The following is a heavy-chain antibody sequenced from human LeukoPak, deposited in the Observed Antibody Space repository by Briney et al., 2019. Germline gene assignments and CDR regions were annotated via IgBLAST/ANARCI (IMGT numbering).Heavy chain of an antibody. J-gene: IGHJ1*01. CDR3: ARAALGYSSGWYVAYFQH. Sequence: SETLSLTCTVSGGSISSGDYYWSWIRQPPGKGLEWIGYIYYSGSTNYNPSLKSRVTISVDTSKNQFSLKLSSVTAADTAVYYCARAALGYSSGWYVAYFQHWGQGTLVTVSS. D-gene: IGHD6-19*01. V-gene: IGHV4-61*08. CDR2: IYYSGST. CDR1: GGSISSGDYY.